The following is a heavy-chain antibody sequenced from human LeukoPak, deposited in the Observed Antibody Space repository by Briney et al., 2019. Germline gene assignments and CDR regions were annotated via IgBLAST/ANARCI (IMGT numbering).Heavy chain of an antibody. Sequence: GGSLRLSCAASGFTFSSYAMGWFRQAPGKGLEWVSTISGRGDSTYYADSVKGRFTISRDNSKNTLYLQMNSLRLEDTAGYYCAKGAGYSSNWNFDYWGQGTLVTVSS. V-gene: IGHV3-23*01. J-gene: IGHJ4*02. CDR3: AKGAGYSSNWNFDY. CDR2: ISGRGDST. CDR1: GFTFSSYA. D-gene: IGHD6-13*01.